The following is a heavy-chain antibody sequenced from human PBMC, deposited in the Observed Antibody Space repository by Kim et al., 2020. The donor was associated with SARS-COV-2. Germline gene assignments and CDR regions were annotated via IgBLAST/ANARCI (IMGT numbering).Heavy chain of an antibody. CDR2: IIPIFGTA. V-gene: IGHV1-69*13. Sequence: SVKVSCKASGGTFSSYAISWVRQAPGQGLEWMGGIIPIFGTANYAQKFQGRVTITADESTSTAYMELSSLRSEDTAVYYCALPNLYSSSWYYFDYWGQGTLVTVSS. D-gene: IGHD6-13*01. CDR1: GGTFSSYA. CDR3: ALPNLYSSSWYYFDY. J-gene: IGHJ4*02.